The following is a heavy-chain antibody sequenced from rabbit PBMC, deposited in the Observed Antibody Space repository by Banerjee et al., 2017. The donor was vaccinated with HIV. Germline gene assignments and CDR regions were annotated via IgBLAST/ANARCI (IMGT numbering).Heavy chain of an antibody. CDR3: ARSAGSSDRFNL. CDR2: IYAGDGST. V-gene: IGHV1S45*01. Sequence: QEQLEESGGDLVKPEGSLTLTCTASGFSFSSSYWICWVRQAPGKGLEWIACIYAGDGSTYYATWAKGRFTISKTSSTTVTLQMTSLTVADTATYFCARSAGSSDRFNLWGQGTLVTVS. J-gene: IGHJ4*01. CDR1: GFSFSSSYW. D-gene: IGHD8-1*01.